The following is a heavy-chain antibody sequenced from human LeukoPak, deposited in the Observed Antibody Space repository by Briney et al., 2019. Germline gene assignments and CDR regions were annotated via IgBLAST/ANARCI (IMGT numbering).Heavy chain of an antibody. CDR2: IYYSGST. CDR3: VGSPTELFDY. V-gene: IGHV4-39*07. CDR1: GGSISSSSYY. J-gene: IGHJ4*02. D-gene: IGHD3-10*01. Sequence: SETLSLTCTVSGGSISSSSYYWGWIRQPPGKGLEWIGSIYYSGSTYYNPSLKSRVTISVDTSKNQFSLKLSSVTAADTAVYYCVGSPTELFDYWGQGTLDTVSS.